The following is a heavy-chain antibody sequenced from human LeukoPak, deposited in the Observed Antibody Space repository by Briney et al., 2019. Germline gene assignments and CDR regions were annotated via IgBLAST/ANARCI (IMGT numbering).Heavy chain of an antibody. CDR2: ISYDGSNK. J-gene: IGHJ4*02. CDR3: AKSFSAYYYDSSGFGY. Sequence: PGGSLRLSCAASGFTFSSYGMHWVRQAPGKGLEWVAVISYDGSNKYYADSVKGRFTISRDNSKNTLYLQMNSLRAEDTAVYYCAKSFSAYYYDSSGFGYWGQGTLVTVSS. CDR1: GFTFSSYG. D-gene: IGHD3-22*01. V-gene: IGHV3-30*18.